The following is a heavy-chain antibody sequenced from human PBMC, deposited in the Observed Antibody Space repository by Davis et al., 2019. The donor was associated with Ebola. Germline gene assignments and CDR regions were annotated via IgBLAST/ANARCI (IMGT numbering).Heavy chain of an antibody. CDR1: GFTFSSYW. V-gene: IGHV3-74*01. CDR2: INSDGSST. Sequence: GESLKLSCAASGFTFSSYWMHWVRQAPGKGLVWVSRINSDGSSTSYADSVKGRFTISRDNAKNTLYLQMNSLRAEDTAVYYCAGRSGGSCYSSSCLSWDVWGQGTTVTVSS. D-gene: IGHD2-15*01. J-gene: IGHJ6*02. CDR3: AGRSGGSCYSSSCLSWDV.